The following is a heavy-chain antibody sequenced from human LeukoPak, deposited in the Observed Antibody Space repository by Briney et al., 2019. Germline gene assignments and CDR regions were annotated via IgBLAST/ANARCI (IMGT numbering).Heavy chain of an antibody. D-gene: IGHD3-22*01. Sequence: TLSLTCTVSGGSISSGGYYWSWIRQHPGKGLEWIGYIYYSGSTYYNPSLKSRVTISVDTSKNQFSLKLSSVTAADTAVYYCARGDDGSGYGDSWGQGTLVTVSS. CDR3: ARGDDGSGYGDS. J-gene: IGHJ4*02. CDR2: IYYSGST. V-gene: IGHV4-31*03. CDR1: GGSISSGGYY.